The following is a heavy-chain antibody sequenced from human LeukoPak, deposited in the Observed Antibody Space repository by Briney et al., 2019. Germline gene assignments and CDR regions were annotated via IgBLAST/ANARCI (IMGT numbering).Heavy chain of an antibody. D-gene: IGHD3-10*01. CDR2: IYYTGTT. V-gene: IGHV4-39*01. CDR1: GDSISSHNYY. CDR3: ARGAFGTLMVRGGNFDY. J-gene: IGHJ4*02. Sequence: SETLSLTCSVSGDSISSHNYYWGWIRQPPVKGLEWIGSIYYTGTTYYNPSLKSRVTISVDTSKNQFSLKLNSVTAADTAIYYCARGAFGTLMVRGGNFDYWGQGTLVTVSS.